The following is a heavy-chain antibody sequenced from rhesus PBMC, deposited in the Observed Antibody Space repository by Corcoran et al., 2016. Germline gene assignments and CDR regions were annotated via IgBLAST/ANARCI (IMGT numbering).Heavy chain of an antibody. Sequence: QVQLQESGPGLVKASETLSLTCAVSGFSISSDYGWSWIRQPPGKGLEWFGYIAHTGNTYYTPSFRSRVTISRDTSRNQLSLKLSSVTAADTAVYFCTRVVYGDYRDYLDFWGQGVLVTVSS. V-gene: IGHV4-127*01. CDR1: GFSISSDYG. D-gene: IGHD4-35*01. CDR3: TRVVYGDYRDYLDF. J-gene: IGHJ4*01. CDR2: IAHTGNT.